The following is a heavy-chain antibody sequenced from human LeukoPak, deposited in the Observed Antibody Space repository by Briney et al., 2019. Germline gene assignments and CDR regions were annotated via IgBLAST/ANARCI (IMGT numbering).Heavy chain of an antibody. Sequence: QPGGSLRLSCAASGFIFSTYWVTWVRQAPGMGLEWVANIGPDGSEKFYVDSVKGRFTISRDNAKNSLYLQMNSLRAEDTAVYYCARYHSVPWELLYDYYMDVWGKGTTVTVSS. J-gene: IGHJ6*03. CDR2: IGPDGSEK. V-gene: IGHV3-7*03. CDR1: GFIFSTYW. CDR3: ARYHSVPWELLYDYYMDV. D-gene: IGHD1-26*01.